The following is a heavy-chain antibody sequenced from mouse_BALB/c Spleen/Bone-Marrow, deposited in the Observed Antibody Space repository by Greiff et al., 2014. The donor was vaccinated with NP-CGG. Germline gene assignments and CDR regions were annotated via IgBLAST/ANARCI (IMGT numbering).Heavy chain of an antibody. CDR2: INPSNGGT. Sequence: QVQLQQSGAELVKPGASVKLSCEASGYTFTSYYMYWVKQRPGQGLEWIGEINPSNGGTNFNEKFKSKATLTVDKSSSTAYMRLSSLTSEDSAVYYCTLWCYAMDYWGQGTSVTVSS. V-gene: IGHV1S81*02. J-gene: IGHJ4*01. CDR1: GYTFTSYY. CDR3: TLWCYAMDY. D-gene: IGHD1-1*02.